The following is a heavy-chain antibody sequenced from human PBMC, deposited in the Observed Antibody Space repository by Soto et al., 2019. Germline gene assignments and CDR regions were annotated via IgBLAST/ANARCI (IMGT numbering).Heavy chain of an antibody. V-gene: IGHV3-21*01. CDR2: ISSSSSYI. Sequence: EVQLVESGGGLVKPGGSLRLSFAASGFTFSSYSMNWVRQAPGKGLEWVSSISSSSSYIYYADSVKGRFTISRDNAKNSLYLQMNSLRAEDTAVYYCARDCSGGSCYSYYMDVWGKGTTVTVSS. CDR1: GFTFSSYS. D-gene: IGHD2-15*01. J-gene: IGHJ6*03. CDR3: ARDCSGGSCYSYYMDV.